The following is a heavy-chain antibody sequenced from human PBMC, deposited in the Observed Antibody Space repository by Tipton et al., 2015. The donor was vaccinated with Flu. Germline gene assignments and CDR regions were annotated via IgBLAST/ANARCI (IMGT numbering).Heavy chain of an antibody. V-gene: IGHV4-59*12. CDR2: IFYTGNT. Sequence: TLSLTCTVSGGSISSYYWSWIRQPPGKGLEWIGSIFYTGNTDYSPSLKSRVTMSVDTSKNQFSLNLTSVTAADTAVYYCARLPRHYGDYPLDYWGPGIMVTVSS. J-gene: IGHJ4*01. CDR1: GGSISSYY. D-gene: IGHD4-17*01. CDR3: ARLPRHYGDYPLDY.